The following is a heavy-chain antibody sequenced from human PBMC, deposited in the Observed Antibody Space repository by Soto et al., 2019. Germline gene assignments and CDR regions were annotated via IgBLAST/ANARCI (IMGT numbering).Heavy chain of an antibody. Sequence: SQTLSLTCAVSGDSVSSKTAAWNWIRQSPSRGLEWLGRTYFRSKWYNDYAISVKSRITINPDTSKIQFSLLLNSVTPEHTAVYYCPRVTFAHFVHWFDPWGQETLVTVSS. CDR1: GDSVSSKTAA. D-gene: IGHD3-16*02. CDR2: TYFRSKWYN. CDR3: PRVTFAHFVHWFDP. V-gene: IGHV6-1*01. J-gene: IGHJ5*02.